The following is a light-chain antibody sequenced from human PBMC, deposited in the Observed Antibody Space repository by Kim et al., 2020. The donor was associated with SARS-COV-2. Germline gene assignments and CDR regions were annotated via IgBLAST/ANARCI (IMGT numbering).Light chain of an antibody. J-gene: IGLJ2*01. CDR1: CIDVVGDDI. Sequence: QSATRSCTGTCIDVVGDDIVSWYQQHPGKAAKLVIYDVSNRPSGGSNRFSGSKSGNTASLTISGLQAEDEADYYCSSYTSSSTLVFGGGTQLTVL. V-gene: IGLV2-14*03. CDR3: SSYTSSSTLV. CDR2: DVS.